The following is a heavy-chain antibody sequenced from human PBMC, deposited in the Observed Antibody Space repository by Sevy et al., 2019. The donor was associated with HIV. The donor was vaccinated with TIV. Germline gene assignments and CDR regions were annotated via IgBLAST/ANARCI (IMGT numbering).Heavy chain of an antibody. CDR2: IYYSGST. V-gene: IGHV4-30-4*01. D-gene: IGHD5-12*01. CDR3: ARGIVTTSNWFDP. CDR1: GGSISSGDYY. Sequence: SETLSLTCTVSGGSISSGDYYWSWIRQPPGKGLEWIGYIYYSGSTYYNPSFKSRVTISVDTSKNQFSLKLSSVTAADTAVYYCARGIVTTSNWFDPWGQGTLVTVSS. J-gene: IGHJ5*02.